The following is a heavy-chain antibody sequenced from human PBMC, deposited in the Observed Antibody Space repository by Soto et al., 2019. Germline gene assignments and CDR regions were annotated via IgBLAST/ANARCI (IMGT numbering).Heavy chain of an antibody. J-gene: IGHJ4*02. CDR1: GFTFSSYA. Sequence: GGSLRLSCAASGFTFSSYAMSWVRQAPGKGLEWVSAISGSGGSTYYADSVKGRFTISRDNSKNTLYLQMNSLRAEDTAVYYCAKPSTKYQLLSRNYYFDYWGQGTLVTVSS. V-gene: IGHV3-23*01. CDR3: AKPSTKYQLLSRNYYFDY. CDR2: ISGSGGST. D-gene: IGHD2-2*01.